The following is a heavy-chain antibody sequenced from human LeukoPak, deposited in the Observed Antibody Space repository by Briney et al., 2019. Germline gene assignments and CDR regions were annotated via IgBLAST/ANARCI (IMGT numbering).Heavy chain of an antibody. CDR1: GGSFSGYY. CDR2: INHSGST. V-gene: IGHV4-34*01. J-gene: IGHJ5*02. CDR3: ASWIAVAGHDWFDP. D-gene: IGHD6-19*01. Sequence: TSETLSLTCAVYGGSFSGYYWSWIRQPPGKGLEWIGEINHSGSTNYNPSLKSRVTISVDTSKNQFSLKLSSVTAADTAVYYCASWIAVAGHDWFDPWGQGTLVTVSS.